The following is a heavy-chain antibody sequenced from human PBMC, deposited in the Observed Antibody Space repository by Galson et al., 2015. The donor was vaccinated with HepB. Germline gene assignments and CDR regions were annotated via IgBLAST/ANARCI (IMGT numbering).Heavy chain of an antibody. CDR2: ISSNTIYT. Sequence: SLRLSCAAPGFSFSDYYMSWIRQAPGKGLEWLSYISSNTIYTNYADSVKGRFTVSRDNVRNSISLQMNRLSVEDTAIYYCARVADSHYGDHTHFDSWGQGALVTVSS. CDR1: GFSFSDYY. D-gene: IGHD4-17*01. J-gene: IGHJ4*02. CDR3: ARVADSHYGDHTHFDS. V-gene: IGHV3-11*06.